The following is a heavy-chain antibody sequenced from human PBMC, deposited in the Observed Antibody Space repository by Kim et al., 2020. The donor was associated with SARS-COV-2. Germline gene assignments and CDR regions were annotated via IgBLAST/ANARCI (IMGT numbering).Heavy chain of an antibody. Sequence: GGSLRLSCAASGFTFSNAWMSWVRQAPGKGLEWVGRIKSKTDGGTTDYAAPVKGRFTISRDDSKNTLYLQMNSLKTEDTAVYYCTTDCYWVEVECRDYWGQGTLVTVSS. CDR1: GFTFSNAW. D-gene: IGHD2-21*01. V-gene: IGHV3-15*01. J-gene: IGHJ4*02. CDR3: TTDCYWVEVECRDY. CDR2: IKSKTDGGTT.